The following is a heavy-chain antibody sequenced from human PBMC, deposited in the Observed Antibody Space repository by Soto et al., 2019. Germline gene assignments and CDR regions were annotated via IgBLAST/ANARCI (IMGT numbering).Heavy chain of an antibody. D-gene: IGHD2-2*01. CDR2: ISWNSGSI. Sequence: EVQLVESGGGLVQPGRSLRLSCAASGFTFDDYAMHWVRQAPGKGLEWVSGISWNSGSIGYADSVKGRFTISRDNAKNSLYLEMNSLIAEDTALYYCAKGEKAHCSSTSCYGPGDYYYYMDVWGKGTTVTVSS. CDR1: GFTFDDYA. CDR3: AKGEKAHCSSTSCYGPGDYYYYMDV. V-gene: IGHV3-9*01. J-gene: IGHJ6*03.